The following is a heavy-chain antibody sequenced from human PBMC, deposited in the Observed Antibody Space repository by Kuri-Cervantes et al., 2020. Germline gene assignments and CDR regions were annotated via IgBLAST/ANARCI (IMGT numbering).Heavy chain of an antibody. CDR3: ASGIIAVAGLDAFDI. CDR2: ISYDGSNK. J-gene: IGHJ3*02. V-gene: IGHV3-30*19. Sequence: GGSLRLSCAASGFTFSSYGMHWVRQAPGRGLEWVAVISYDGSNKYYADSAKGRFTISRDNSKNTLYLQMNSLRAEDTAVYYCASGIIAVAGLDAFDIWGQGTMVTVSS. D-gene: IGHD6-19*01. CDR1: GFTFSSYG.